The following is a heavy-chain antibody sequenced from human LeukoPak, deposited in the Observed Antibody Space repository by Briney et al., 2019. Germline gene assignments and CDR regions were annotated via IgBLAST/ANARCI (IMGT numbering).Heavy chain of an antibody. CDR3: ARGDSGSYGDAFDI. D-gene: IGHD3-10*01. CDR1: GVSISNHY. Sequence: PSETLSLTCTVSGVSISNHYSSWIRQPPGKGLEWIGYIYYTGNTNYNPSLKSRVTISEDTSKNQFSLKLSSVTAADTAVYYCARGDSGSYGDAFDIWGQGTMVTVSS. V-gene: IGHV4-59*11. CDR2: IYYTGNT. J-gene: IGHJ3*02.